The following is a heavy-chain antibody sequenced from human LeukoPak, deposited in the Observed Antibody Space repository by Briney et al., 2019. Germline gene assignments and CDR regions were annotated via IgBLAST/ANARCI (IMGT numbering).Heavy chain of an antibody. J-gene: IGHJ4*02. D-gene: IGHD3-16*01. CDR2: IHWDDDK. CDR3: AHRRVSYALDY. CDR1: GFSLTTSGVG. Sequence: SGPTLLKPTQPLTLTCTFSGFSLTTSGVGVGWIRQPPGKALEWLATIHWDDDKGYSPSLKNRLTITKDTSKNQVVLTMTNMDPVDTATYYCAHRRVSYALDYWGQGTLVTVSS. V-gene: IGHV2-5*02.